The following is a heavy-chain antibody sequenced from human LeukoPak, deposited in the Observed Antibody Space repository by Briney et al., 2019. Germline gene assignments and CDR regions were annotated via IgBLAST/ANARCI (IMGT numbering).Heavy chain of an antibody. J-gene: IGHJ6*03. CDR3: AGRYYSYYYMDV. CDR2: NYYSGGT. CDR1: GVSISSMSYY. V-gene: IGHV4-39*01. Sequence: SETLSLTCNVSGVSISSMSYYWGWIRQPPGKGLGWIGSNYYSGGTDYNPSLKSRVTISVDTSKNQFSLKLTSVTAADTAVYYCAGRYYSYYYMDVWGKGTTVIVSS.